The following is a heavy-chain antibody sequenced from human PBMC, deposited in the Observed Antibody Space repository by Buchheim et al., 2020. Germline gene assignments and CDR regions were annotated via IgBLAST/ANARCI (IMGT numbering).Heavy chain of an antibody. CDR3: ARDQGSSWSHQNLATDY. CDR2: IWYDGSNK. D-gene: IGHD6-13*01. CDR1: GFTFSSYG. V-gene: IGHV3-33*01. J-gene: IGHJ4*02. Sequence: QVQLVESGGGVVQPGRSLRLSCAASGFTFSSYGMHWVRQAPGKGLEWVAVIWYDGSNKYYADSVKGRFTISRDNSKNTLYLQMNSLRAEDTAVYYCARDQGSSWSHQNLATDYWGQGTL.